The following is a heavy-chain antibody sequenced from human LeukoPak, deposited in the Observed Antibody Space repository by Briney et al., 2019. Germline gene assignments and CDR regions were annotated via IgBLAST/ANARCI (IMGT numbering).Heavy chain of an antibody. CDR2: MNPYSGGT. CDR1: GYAFTGYY. J-gene: IGHJ4*02. V-gene: IGHV1-2*02. Sequence: ASVKVSCKASGYAFTGYYMHWVRQAPGQGLEWMGWMNPYSGGTNYAQKFQGRVTMTRDTSISTAYMELRRLSSDDTAIYYCARPYCNGGSCHDYFDYWGQGTLVSVSS. D-gene: IGHD2-15*01. CDR3: ARPYCNGGSCHDYFDY.